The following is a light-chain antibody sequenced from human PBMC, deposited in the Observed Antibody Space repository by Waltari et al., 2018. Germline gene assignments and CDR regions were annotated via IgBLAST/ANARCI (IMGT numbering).Light chain of an antibody. Sequence: TQSPDTLSVSPGERATLSCRASQSVSGDLAWFRQRPGQAPRLLIYGASTRATGIPARFSGAGSGTEFTLTITSLQSEDYAVYYCQQYDKWPFSFGPGTKVDIK. J-gene: IGKJ3*01. CDR2: GAS. CDR1: QSVSGD. V-gene: IGKV3-15*01. CDR3: QQYDKWPFS.